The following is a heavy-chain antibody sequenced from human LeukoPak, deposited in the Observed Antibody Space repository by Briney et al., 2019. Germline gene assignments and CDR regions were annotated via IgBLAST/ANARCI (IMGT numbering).Heavy chain of an antibody. V-gene: IGHV5-51*01. J-gene: IGHJ4*02. CDR3: ARHVGEPIAVAGIGFDY. D-gene: IGHD6-19*01. Sequence: GESLKISCKGSGYSFTSYWIGWVRQMPGKGLDWMGIIYPGDSDTRYRPSFQGQVTISADKSISTAYLQWSSLKASDTAMYYCARHVGEPIAVAGIGFDYWGQGTLVTVSS. CDR2: IYPGDSDT. CDR1: GYSFTSYW.